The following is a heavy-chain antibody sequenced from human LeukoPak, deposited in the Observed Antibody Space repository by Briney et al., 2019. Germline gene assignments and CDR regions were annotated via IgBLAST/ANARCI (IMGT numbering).Heavy chain of an antibody. D-gene: IGHD4-17*01. CDR1: GYTFNDYW. Sequence: GESLKMSCQASGYTFNDYWIGWVRQMPGKGLDWVGIIHLVDSDTKYSPPFQGQVTISADKSISTAFLQWSSPAASDSAMYYCTIARHGDTAWTNWGQGTLVTVSS. V-gene: IGHV5-51*01. J-gene: IGHJ4*02. CDR2: IHLVDSDT. CDR3: TIARHGDTAWTN.